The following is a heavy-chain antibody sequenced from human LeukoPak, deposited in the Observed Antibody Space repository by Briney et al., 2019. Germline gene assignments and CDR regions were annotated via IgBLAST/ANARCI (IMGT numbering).Heavy chain of an antibody. CDR3: AKTQDSGIAVAGVDY. CDR2: ISGSGGST. J-gene: IGHJ4*02. D-gene: IGHD6-19*01. Sequence: GGSLRPSCAASGFTFSSYAMSWVRQAPGKGLEWVSAISGSGGSTYYADSVKGRFTISRDNSKNTLYLQMNSLRAEDTAVYYCAKTQDSGIAVAGVDYWGQGTLVTVSS. CDR1: GFTFSSYA. V-gene: IGHV3-23*01.